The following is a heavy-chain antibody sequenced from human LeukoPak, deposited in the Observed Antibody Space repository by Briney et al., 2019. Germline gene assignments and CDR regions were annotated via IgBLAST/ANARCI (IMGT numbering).Heavy chain of an antibody. Sequence: SETLSLTCTVSGDSISSGTYYWGRIRQSPGKGLEWIGVVFDSGSTDYNPSLKSRVTISVDTSKNQFSLKLSSMTAADTAIYYCARLHRRNPGPDYWGQGTRVTVSS. V-gene: IGHV4-39*01. CDR1: GDSISSGTYY. D-gene: IGHD1-14*01. CDR2: VFDSGST. J-gene: IGHJ4*02. CDR3: ARLHRRNPGPDY.